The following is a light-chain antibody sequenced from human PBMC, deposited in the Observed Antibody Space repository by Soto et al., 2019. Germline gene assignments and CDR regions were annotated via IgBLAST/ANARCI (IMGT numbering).Light chain of an antibody. J-gene: IGLJ1*01. V-gene: IGLV1-40*01. CDR3: QSYDSRLRVV. CDR2: GNT. CDR1: SSNIGAGYD. Sequence: QSVLTQPPSVSGAPGQRVTISCTGSSSNIGAGYDVHWYKHLPGTAPKLLISGNTNRPSGVPDRFSGSKSGTSASLAITGLQAEDEADYYCQSYDSRLRVVFGTGTKVTVL.